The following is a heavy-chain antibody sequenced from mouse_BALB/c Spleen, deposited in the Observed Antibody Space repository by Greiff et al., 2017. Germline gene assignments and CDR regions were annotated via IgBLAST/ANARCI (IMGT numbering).Heavy chain of an antibody. CDR3: TRPLLLRYYYAMDY. J-gene: IGHJ4*01. V-gene: IGHV6-6*02. D-gene: IGHD1-1*01. CDR1: GFTFSNYW. Sequence: EVKLQESGGGLVQPGGSMKLSCVASGFTFSNYWMNWVRQSPEKGLEWVAEIRLKSNNYATHYAESVKGRFTISRDDSKSSVYLQMNNLRAEDTGIYYCTRPLLLRYYYAMDYWGQGTSVTVSS. CDR2: IRLKSNNYAT.